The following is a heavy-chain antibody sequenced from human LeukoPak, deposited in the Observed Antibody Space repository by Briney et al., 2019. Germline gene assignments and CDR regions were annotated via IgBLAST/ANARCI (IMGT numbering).Heavy chain of an antibody. D-gene: IGHD3-10*01. J-gene: IGHJ4*02. V-gene: IGHV4-34*01. CDR3: ARLTMVRGVIIQRGGYFDY. CDR2: INHSGST. CDR1: GGSFSGYY. Sequence: SETLSLTCAVYGGSFSGYYWSWIRQPPGKGLEWIGEINHSGSTNYNPSLKSRVTISVDTSKNQFSLKLSSVTAADTAVYYCARLTMVRGVIIQRGGYFDYWGQGTLVTVSS.